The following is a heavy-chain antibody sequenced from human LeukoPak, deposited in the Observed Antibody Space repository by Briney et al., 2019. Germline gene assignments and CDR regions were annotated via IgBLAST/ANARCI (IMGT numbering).Heavy chain of an antibody. J-gene: IGHJ4*02. CDR1: GFTFSSYA. V-gene: IGHV3-23*01. Sequence: GGSLRLSCAASGFTFSSYAMSWVRQAPGKGLEWVSAISGSGGSTYYADSVKGRFTISRDNSKNTLYLQMNSLRAEDTAVYYCANAAKGSGLRQNLDYWGQGTLVTVSS. CDR2: ISGSGGST. D-gene: IGHD6-19*01. CDR3: ANAAKGSGLRQNLDY.